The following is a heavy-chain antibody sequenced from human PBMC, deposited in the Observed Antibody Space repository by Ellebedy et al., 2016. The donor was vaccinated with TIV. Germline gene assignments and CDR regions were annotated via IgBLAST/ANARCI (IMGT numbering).Heavy chain of an antibody. CDR3: ARLRAVNAFDI. D-gene: IGHD6-19*01. CDR1: GFTFSSYS. CDR2: ISSSSSYI. J-gene: IGHJ3*02. Sequence: GGSLRLSXAASGFTFSSYSMNWVRQAPGKGLEWVSSISSSSSYIYYADSVKGRFTISRDNAKNSLYLQMNSLRAEDTAVYYCARLRAVNAFDIWGQGTMVTVSS. V-gene: IGHV3-21*01.